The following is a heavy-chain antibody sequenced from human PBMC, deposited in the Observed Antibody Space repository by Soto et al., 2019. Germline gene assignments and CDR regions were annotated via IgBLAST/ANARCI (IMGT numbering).Heavy chain of an antibody. D-gene: IGHD3-22*01. CDR3: ARVDSSGYTCFDY. Sequence: GGSLRLSCAVSGFTFRSYWMHWVRQAPGVGLVWVSRINSDGTSTSYADSVKGRFTISRDNAKNTLYLQMNSLRAEDTAVYYCARVDSSGYTCFDYWGQGTLVTVSS. V-gene: IGHV3-74*01. CDR1: GFTFRSYW. CDR2: INSDGTST. J-gene: IGHJ4*02.